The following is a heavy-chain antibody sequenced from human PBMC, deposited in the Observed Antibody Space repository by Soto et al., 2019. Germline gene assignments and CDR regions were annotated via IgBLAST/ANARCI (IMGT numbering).Heavy chain of an antibody. CDR3: ARDINIVVAHRYYYGMDV. J-gene: IGHJ6*02. CDR1: GGSFSGYY. V-gene: IGHV4-34*01. CDR2: INHSGST. Sequence: SETLSLTCAVYGGSFSGYYGSWIRQPPGKGLEWIGEINHSGSTNYNPSLKSRVTISVDTSKNQFSLKLSSVTAADTAVYYCARDINIVVAHRYYYGMDVWGQGTTVTVSS. D-gene: IGHD2-15*01.